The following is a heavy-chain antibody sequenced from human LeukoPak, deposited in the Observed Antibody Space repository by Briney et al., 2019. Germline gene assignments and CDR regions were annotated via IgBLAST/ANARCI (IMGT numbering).Heavy chain of an antibody. CDR3: ARLTVGKGCFDY. CDR2: IYYSGST. CDR1: GGSISSSSYY. D-gene: IGHD4-23*01. V-gene: IGHV4-39*01. Sequence: PSETLSLTCTVSGGSISSSSYYWGWIRQPPGKGLEWIANIYYSGSTYYNPSLKSRVTISVDTSKNQFSLKVSSVTAADTAVYYCARLTVGKGCFDYWGQGSLVTVSS. J-gene: IGHJ4*02.